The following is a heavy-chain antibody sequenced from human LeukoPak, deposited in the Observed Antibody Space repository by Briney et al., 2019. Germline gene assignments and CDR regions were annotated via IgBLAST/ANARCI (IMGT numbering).Heavy chain of an antibody. J-gene: IGHJ5*02. CDR2: INSDGSTT. D-gene: IGHD3-16*01. CDR1: GFTFSRYW. CDR3: ARDNDRKDDS. Sequence: GGSLRLSCAASGFTFSRYWMHWVRQAPGKGLVWVSRINSDGSTTTNADSVKGRFAISRDNAKNSLYLQMNNLRVEDTAVYYCARDNDRKDDSWGQGTLVTVSS. V-gene: IGHV3-74*01.